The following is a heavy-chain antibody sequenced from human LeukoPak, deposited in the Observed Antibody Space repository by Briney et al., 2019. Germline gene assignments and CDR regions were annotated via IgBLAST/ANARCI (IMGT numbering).Heavy chain of an antibody. J-gene: IGHJ4*02. CDR3: AKGSKRVRRINFDY. D-gene: IGHD3-10*01. CDR2: ISGSGGRK. CDR1: GFTFSRYA. V-gene: IGHV3-23*01. Sequence: GGSLRLSCAASGFTFSRYAMSWLRQARGEGMEGMSAISGSGGRKYYADSVKGRLTISRANSKKTLYLQMNRLRAEDTAVYSCAKGSKRVRRINFDYWGQGTLVTVSS.